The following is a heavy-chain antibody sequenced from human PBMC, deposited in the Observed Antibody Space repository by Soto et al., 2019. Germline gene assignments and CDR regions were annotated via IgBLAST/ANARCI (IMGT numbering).Heavy chain of an antibody. Sequence: PSETLSLTCAVSGGSISSGGYSWSWIRQPPGKGLEWIGYIYHSGSTYYNPSLKSRVTISVDRSKNQFSLKLSSVTASDTAVYYCARAPTGYYYGMDVWGQGTTVTVSS. J-gene: IGHJ6*02. CDR3: ARAPTGYYYGMDV. D-gene: IGHD4-4*01. CDR2: IYHSGST. CDR1: GGSISSGGYS. V-gene: IGHV4-30-2*01.